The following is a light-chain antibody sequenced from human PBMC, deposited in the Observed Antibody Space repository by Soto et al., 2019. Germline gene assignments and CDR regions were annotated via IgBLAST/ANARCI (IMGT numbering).Light chain of an antibody. CDR1: SSNIGAGYD. V-gene: IGLV1-40*01. J-gene: IGLJ1*01. CDR2: GNS. Sequence: QSVLTQPPSVSGAPGQRVTISCTGSSSNIGAGYDVHWYQQLPGTAPKLLIYGNSNRPSGVPDRFSGSKSGTSASLAITGLQAEDEADYSCQSYASSLSEGFVFGTGTKLTVL. CDR3: QSYASSLSEGFV.